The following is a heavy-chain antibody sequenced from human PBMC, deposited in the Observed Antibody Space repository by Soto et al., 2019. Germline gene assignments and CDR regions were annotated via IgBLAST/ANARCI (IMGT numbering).Heavy chain of an antibody. J-gene: IGHJ4*02. D-gene: IGHD3-10*01. Sequence: EVSLVQSGGGLVQPGGSLRLSCGASGFTFSTYWMHWVRQAPGEGLFWVSRINGDGSFTRFADSVKGRFTISRDNAKNTLYLQMNSLRAEDTAVYYCARVGGGSGNYDFWGQGNLVTVSS. CDR2: INGDGSFT. CDR3: ARVGGGSGNYDF. V-gene: IGHV3-74*01. CDR1: GFTFSTYW.